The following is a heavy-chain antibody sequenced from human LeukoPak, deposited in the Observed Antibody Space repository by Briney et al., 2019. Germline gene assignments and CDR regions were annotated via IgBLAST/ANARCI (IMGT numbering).Heavy chain of an antibody. V-gene: IGHV4-59*01. D-gene: IGHD4-23*01. CDR3: ARTYGGDPRSYWYFNL. Sequence: PSETLSLTCTVSGGSISNYYWSWIRQPPGKGLEWLAYIYYSGNTNYNPSLKSRVTISIDTSKNQFSLQLTSVTAADTAVYYCARTYGGDPRSYWYFNLWGRGTLVTVSS. CDR2: IYYSGNT. J-gene: IGHJ2*01. CDR1: GGSISNYY.